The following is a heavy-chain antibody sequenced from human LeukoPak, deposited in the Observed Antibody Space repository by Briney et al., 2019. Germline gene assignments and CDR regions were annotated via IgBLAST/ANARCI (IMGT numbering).Heavy chain of an antibody. CDR2: ISAYNGNT. D-gene: IGHD3-22*01. J-gene: IGHJ4*02. V-gene: IGHV1-18*01. CDR3: ARGSSGYYSSAFDY. Sequence: ASVKVSCKASGYTFTSYDISWVRQAPGQGLEWMGWISAYNGNTNYAQKLQGRVTMTTDTSTSTAYMELRSLRSDDTAVYYCARGSSGYYSSAFDYWGQGTLVTVSS. CDR1: GYTFTSYD.